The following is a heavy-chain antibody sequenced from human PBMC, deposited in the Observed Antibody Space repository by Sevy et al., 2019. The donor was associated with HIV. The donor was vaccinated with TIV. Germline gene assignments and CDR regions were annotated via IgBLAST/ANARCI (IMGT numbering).Heavy chain of an antibody. Sequence: GGSLRLSCAVSGFPVSSSYMNWVRQAPGKGLEWISYISHDATDRKYADSVKGRFTISRDDANKSGYLQLNSLRDEDTAIYYCARDRGYCSGGSCYRWFDTWGLGTLVTVSS. CDR2: ISHDATDR. J-gene: IGHJ5*02. D-gene: IGHD2-15*01. V-gene: IGHV3-48*02. CDR3: ARDRGYCSGGSCYRWFDT. CDR1: GFPVSSSY.